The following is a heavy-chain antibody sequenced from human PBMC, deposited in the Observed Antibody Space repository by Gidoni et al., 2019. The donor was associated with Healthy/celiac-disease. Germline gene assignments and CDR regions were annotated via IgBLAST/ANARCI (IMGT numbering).Heavy chain of an antibody. CDR2: IYYSGST. D-gene: IGHD2-15*01. Sequence: QVQLQESGPGLVKPSETLSLTCTVSGSSISSYYWSWIRQPPGKGLEWIGYIYYSGSTNYNPSLKSRVTISVDTSKNQFSLKLSSVTAADTAVYYCARAVGLGYCSGGSCYDFPYYYYYGMDVWGQGTTVTVSS. CDR1: GSSISSYY. J-gene: IGHJ6*02. CDR3: ARAVGLGYCSGGSCYDFPYYYYYGMDV. V-gene: IGHV4-59*01.